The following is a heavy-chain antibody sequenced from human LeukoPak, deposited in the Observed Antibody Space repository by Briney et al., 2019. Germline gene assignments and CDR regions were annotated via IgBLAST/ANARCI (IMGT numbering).Heavy chain of an antibody. J-gene: IGHJ4*02. Sequence: GASVKVSCKASGYTFTVYFMHWVRQAPGQGLEWMGWINPNTGGTNYAQNFQGRVTMTTDTSISTAYMELSRLRSDDTAVYYCARDQGWYKDYWGQGTLVTVSS. CDR3: ARDQGWYKDY. CDR2: INPNTGGT. V-gene: IGHV1-2*02. CDR1: GYTFTVYF. D-gene: IGHD6-19*01.